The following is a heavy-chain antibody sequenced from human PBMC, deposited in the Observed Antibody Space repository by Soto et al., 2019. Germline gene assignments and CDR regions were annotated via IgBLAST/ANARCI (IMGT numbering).Heavy chain of an antibody. D-gene: IGHD3-10*01. CDR2: ITGSGGGT. CDR3: ARDRWKTVLRGDVDY. CDR1: GFTFSSYA. Sequence: DVQLLESGGGLVQPGGSLRLSCSTSGFTFSSYAMSWVRQAPGKGLEWVSGITGSGGGTYYADSVKGRFTISRDNSKNTLYLQMNSLRAEDTALYYCARDRWKTVLRGDVDYWGQGTPVTVSS. J-gene: IGHJ4*02. V-gene: IGHV3-23*01.